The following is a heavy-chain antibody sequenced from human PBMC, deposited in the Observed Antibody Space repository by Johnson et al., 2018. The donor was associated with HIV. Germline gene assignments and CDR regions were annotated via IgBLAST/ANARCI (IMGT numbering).Heavy chain of an antibody. D-gene: IGHD3-22*01. J-gene: IGHJ3*02. CDR1: GFTFSSYA. V-gene: IGHV3-23*04. CDR3: AILPDYYDSSGYYHDDAFDI. CDR2: ISGSGGST. Sequence: VQLVESGGGVVQPGRSLRLSCAASGFTFSSYAMSWVRQAPGKGLEWVSAISGSGGSTYYADSVKGRFTISRANSKNTLYLQMNSLRTEDTAVYYCAILPDYYDSSGYYHDDAFDIWGQGTMVTVSS.